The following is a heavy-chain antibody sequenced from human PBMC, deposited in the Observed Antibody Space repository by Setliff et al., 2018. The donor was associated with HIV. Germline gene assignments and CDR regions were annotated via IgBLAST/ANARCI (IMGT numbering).Heavy chain of an antibody. J-gene: IGHJ6*03. D-gene: IGHD3-10*01. CDR1: GESFSGYF. Sequence: PSETLSLTCAVYGESFSGYFWSWIRQPPGKGLEWIGEINHGGITNYNPSLKGRVTISVDTSKSQFSLKLRSLTAADTAVYYCARGNYYESGTYYKDGDYYYYYYMDVWGKGTTVTVSS. CDR2: INHGGIT. V-gene: IGHV4-34*01. CDR3: ARGNYYESGTYYKDGDYYYYYYMDV.